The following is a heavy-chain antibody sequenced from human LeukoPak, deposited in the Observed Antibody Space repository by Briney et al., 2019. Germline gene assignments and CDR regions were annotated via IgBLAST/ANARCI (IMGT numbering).Heavy chain of an antibody. CDR1: GFTFSSLA. V-gene: IGHV3-23*01. Sequence: TGRSLRLSCTASGFTFSSLAMTWVRQAPGEGLEWVSTIRSNGDTTYNADSVKGRFTISRDNSKNTLYLELNSLRVEDTATFYCAKGQELDDGVFDSWGQGTMVTVSS. CDR3: AKGQELDDGVFDS. CDR2: IRSNGDTT. J-gene: IGHJ4*02. D-gene: IGHD1-1*01.